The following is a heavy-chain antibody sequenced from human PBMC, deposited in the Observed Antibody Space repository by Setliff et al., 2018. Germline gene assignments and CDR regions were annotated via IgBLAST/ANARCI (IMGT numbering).Heavy chain of an antibody. V-gene: IGHV4-61*02. CDR3: AREPSPSDALDI. J-gene: IGHJ3*02. CDR2: IYSIGSA. Sequence: SETLSLTCTVSGGSITSGNNYWSWIRQPAGKGLEWIGRIYSIGSATYNPSLKGRVTMSLDRSENEFSLNLTSVTAADTAVYFCAREPSPSDALDIWGQGTMVTVS. CDR1: GGSITSGNNY.